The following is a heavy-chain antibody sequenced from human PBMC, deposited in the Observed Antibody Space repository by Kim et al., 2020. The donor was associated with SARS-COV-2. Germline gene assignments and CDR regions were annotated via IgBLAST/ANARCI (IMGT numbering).Heavy chain of an antibody. CDR1: GGSISSYY. CDR2: LYYSGST. D-gene: IGHD2-2*01. V-gene: IGHV4-59*01. Sequence: SETLSLTCTVSGGSISSYYWSWIRQPPGKGLDWIGDLYYSGSTNYNPSLKSRVTISVDTSKNQFSLKLSSLTAAYTAVYYCARVALGYCSSTSCHKGFDPWGPGTLVTVSS. J-gene: IGHJ5*02. CDR3: ARVALGYCSSTSCHKGFDP.